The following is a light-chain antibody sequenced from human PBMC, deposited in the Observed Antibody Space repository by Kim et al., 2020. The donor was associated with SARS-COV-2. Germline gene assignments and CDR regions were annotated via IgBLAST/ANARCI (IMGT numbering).Light chain of an antibody. J-gene: IGKJ4*01. CDR3: QQFNFFPLT. Sequence: DIQLTQSPSSLSASVGDRVTITCRASHAINIYVAWFHQRPGKAHKSLIYDASVLQSGVPSRFSGSGSGTEFTLTISSLHPEDLGTYYCQQFNFFPLTFGGGTKLEI. CDR2: DAS. CDR1: HAINIY. V-gene: IGKV1-16*01.